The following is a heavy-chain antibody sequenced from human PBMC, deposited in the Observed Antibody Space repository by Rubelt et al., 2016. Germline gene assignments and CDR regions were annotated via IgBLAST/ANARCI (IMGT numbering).Heavy chain of an antibody. J-gene: IGHJ4*02. D-gene: IGHD5-12*01. CDR1: GGSISSYY. CDR2: INHSGST. Sequence: QVQLQESGPGLVKPSETLSLTCTVSGGSISSYYWSWIRQPPGRGLEWIGEINHSGSTNYNPSLKSRVTISVDTSKNQFSLKLGSVTAADTAVYYCAGGRGYSGYDYGYRGQGTLVTVSS. CDR3: AGGRGYSGYDYGY. V-gene: IGHV4-59*12.